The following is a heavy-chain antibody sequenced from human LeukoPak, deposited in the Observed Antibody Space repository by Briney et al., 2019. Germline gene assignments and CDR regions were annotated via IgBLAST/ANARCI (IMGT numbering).Heavy chain of an antibody. CDR1: GGSFSGYY. CDR3: ARTMVRGVSPYYYMDV. J-gene: IGHJ6*03. V-gene: IGHV4-34*01. CDR2: INHSGST. D-gene: IGHD3-10*01. Sequence: SETLSLTCAVYGGSFSGYYWSWIRQPPGKGLEWIGEINHSGSTNYNPSLKSRVTISVDTSKNQFSLKLSSVTAADTAVYYCARTMVRGVSPYYYMDVWGKGTTVTISS.